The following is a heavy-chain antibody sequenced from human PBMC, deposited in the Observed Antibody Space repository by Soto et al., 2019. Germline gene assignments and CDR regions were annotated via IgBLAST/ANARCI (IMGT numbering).Heavy chain of an antibody. D-gene: IGHD2-8*02. CDR2: IYHSGTT. J-gene: IGHJ3*01. CDR3: ARDQLRLVGPDDAFDL. V-gene: IGHV4-38-2*02. CDR1: GYSISSAYF. Sequence: SETLSLTCAVAGYSISSAYFWGWIRQPPGKGLEWIASIYHSGTTYYNPSLKSRVTISVDPSENQFSLELDSVTAADTAVYFCARDQLRLVGPDDAFDLWGQGTMVTVSS.